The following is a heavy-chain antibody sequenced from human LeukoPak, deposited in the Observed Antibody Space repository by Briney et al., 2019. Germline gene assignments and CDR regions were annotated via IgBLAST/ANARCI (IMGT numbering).Heavy chain of an antibody. CDR3: AKPGGSFWSGYSSWFDP. CDR1: GYTFTSNY. CDR2: IYPRDGST. D-gene: IGHD3-3*01. V-gene: IGHV1-46*01. Sequence: GASVKVSCKASGYTFTSNYIHWVRQAPGQGLEWMGMIYPRDGSTSYAQKFQGRVTVTRDTSTSTVHMELSGLRSEDTAVYYCAKPGGSFWSGYSSWFDPWGQGTLVTVSS. J-gene: IGHJ5*02.